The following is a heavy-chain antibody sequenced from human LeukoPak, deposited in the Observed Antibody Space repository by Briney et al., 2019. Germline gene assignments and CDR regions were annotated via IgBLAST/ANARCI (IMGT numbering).Heavy chain of an antibody. Sequence: PSETLSLTCTVSGGSISSYYWSWIRQPPGKGLEWIGHIHYSGSTTYNPSLKSRVTISVDVSKNQLSLKLSSVTAADTAVYYCARHKTGGTYPLDYWGQGTLVTVSS. D-gene: IGHD1-26*01. V-gene: IGHV4-59*08. CDR2: IHYSGST. CDR1: GGSISSYY. J-gene: IGHJ4*02. CDR3: ARHKTGGTYPLDY.